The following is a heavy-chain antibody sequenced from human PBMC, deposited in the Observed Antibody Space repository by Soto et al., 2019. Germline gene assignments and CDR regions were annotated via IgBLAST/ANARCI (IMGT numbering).Heavy chain of an antibody. CDR1: GYTFTGYY. D-gene: IGHD1-26*01. CDR3: ARIVGANDAPGMDV. J-gene: IGHJ6*02. CDR2: INPNNGNT. Sequence: GASVKVSCKASGYTFTGYYMHWVRQAPGQGLEWMGWINPNNGNTNYAQKLQGRVTMTTDTSTSTAYMELRSLRSDDTAVYYCARIVGANDAPGMDVWGQGTTVTVSS. V-gene: IGHV1-18*04.